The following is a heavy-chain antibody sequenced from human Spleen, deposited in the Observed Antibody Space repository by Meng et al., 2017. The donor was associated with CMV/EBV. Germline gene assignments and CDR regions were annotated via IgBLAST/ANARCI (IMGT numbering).Heavy chain of an antibody. Sequence: GESLKISCAASGFTFSDYWMTWVRQAPGKGLEWVANIKQNGGDKYYVDSVKGRFTISRDNAKNTLYLQMNSLRAEDTAVYYCARDFGGYWGQGTLVTVSS. V-gene: IGHV3-7*01. D-gene: IGHD3-3*01. J-gene: IGHJ4*02. CDR2: IKQNGGDK. CDR3: ARDFGGY. CDR1: GFTFSDYW.